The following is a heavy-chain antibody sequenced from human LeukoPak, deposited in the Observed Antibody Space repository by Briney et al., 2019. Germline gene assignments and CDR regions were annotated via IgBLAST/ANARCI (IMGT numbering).Heavy chain of an antibody. CDR1: GGSISSSSYY. V-gene: IGHV4-39*07. CDR3: ARGGGEPAYCGGDCYSADY. J-gene: IGHJ4*02. Sequence: SETLSLTCTVSGGSISSSSYYWGWIRQPPGKGLEWIGSIYYSGSTNYNPSLKSRVTISVDTSKNQFSLKLSSVTAADTAVYYCARGGGEPAYCGGDCYSADYWGQGTLVTVSS. D-gene: IGHD2-21*02. CDR2: IYYSGST.